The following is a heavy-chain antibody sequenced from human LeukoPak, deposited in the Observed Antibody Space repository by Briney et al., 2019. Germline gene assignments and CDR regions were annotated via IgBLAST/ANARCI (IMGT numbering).Heavy chain of an antibody. V-gene: IGHV4-30-2*01. CDR3: ATRLSGLYY. D-gene: IGHD3-16*01. Sequence: SETLSLTCTVSGGSISSGGYYWSWVRQPPGKGGEWIGYIYHSGSTYYNPSLKSRVTISVDRSKNQFSLKLSSVTAADTAVYYCATRLSGLYYWGQGTLVTVSS. CDR1: GGSISSGGYY. J-gene: IGHJ4*02. CDR2: IYHSGST.